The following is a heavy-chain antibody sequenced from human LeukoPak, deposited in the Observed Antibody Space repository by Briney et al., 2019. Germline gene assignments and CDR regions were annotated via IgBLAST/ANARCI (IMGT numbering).Heavy chain of an antibody. J-gene: IGHJ4*02. Sequence: SETLSLTCTVSGVSISTSRYYWGWIRQPPGKGLEWIGSIYHSGSTYYNPSLKSRVTISVDTSKNQFSLKLSSVTAADTAVYYCARVKRDYDILTGYIYNNFDYWGQGTLVTVSS. CDR1: GVSISTSRYY. CDR2: IYHSGST. V-gene: IGHV4-39*07. D-gene: IGHD3-9*01. CDR3: ARVKRDYDILTGYIYNNFDY.